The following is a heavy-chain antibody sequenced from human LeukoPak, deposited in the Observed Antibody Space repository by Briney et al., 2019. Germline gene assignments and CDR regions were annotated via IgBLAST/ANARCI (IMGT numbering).Heavy chain of an antibody. V-gene: IGHV3-53*01. D-gene: IGHD2-2*01. Sequence: GGSLRLSCAASGFTVSSNYMSWVRQAPEKGLEWVSVIYSGGSTYYADSVKGRFTISRDNSKNTLYLQMNSLRAEDTAVYYCARGPLLSGYYYYGMDVWGQGTTVTVSS. CDR3: ARGPLLSGYYYYGMDV. CDR2: IYSGGST. J-gene: IGHJ6*02. CDR1: GFTVSSNY.